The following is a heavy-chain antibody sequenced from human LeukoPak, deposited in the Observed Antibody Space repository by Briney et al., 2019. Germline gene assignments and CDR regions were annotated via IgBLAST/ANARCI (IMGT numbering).Heavy chain of an antibody. J-gene: IGHJ5*02. D-gene: IGHD2-15*01. CDR2: ISSSSSYI. Sequence: GGSLRLSCAASGFTFSSDSMNWVRQAPGKGLEWVSSISSSSSYIYYADSVKGRFTISRDNAKNSLYLQMNSLRAEDTAVYYCARSLYCSGGSCYGNNWFDPWGQGTLVTVSS. CDR1: GFTFSSDS. CDR3: ARSLYCSGGSCYGNNWFDP. V-gene: IGHV3-21*01.